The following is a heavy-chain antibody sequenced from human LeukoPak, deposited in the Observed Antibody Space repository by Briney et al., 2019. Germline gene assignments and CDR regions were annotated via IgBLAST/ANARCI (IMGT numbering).Heavy chain of an antibody. J-gene: IGHJ4*02. CDR1: GYTFTSYY. CDR2: INPSGGST. CDR3: AREDYYGSGSYPSSYYFDY. Sequence: ASVKVSCKASGYTFTSYYMHWVRQAPGQGLEWMGIINPSGGSTSYAQKFQGRVTMTRDMSTSTVYMELSSLRSEDTAVYYCAREDYYGSGSYPSSYYFDYWGQGTLVTVSS. V-gene: IGHV1-46*01. D-gene: IGHD3-10*01.